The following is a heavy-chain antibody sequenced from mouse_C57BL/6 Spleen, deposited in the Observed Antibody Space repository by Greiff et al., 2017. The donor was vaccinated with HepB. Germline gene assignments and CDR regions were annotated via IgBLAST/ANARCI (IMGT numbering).Heavy chain of an antibody. J-gene: IGHJ4*01. D-gene: IGHD1-1*01. CDR3: ARDVYYGSSYGYYAMDY. Sequence: EVQRVESGGGLVKPGGSLKLSCAASGFTFSSYAMSWVRQTPEKRLEWVATISDGGSYTYYPDNVKGRFTISRDNAKNNLYLQMSHLKSEDTAMYYCARDVYYGSSYGYYAMDYWGQGTSVTVSS. V-gene: IGHV5-4*01. CDR1: GFTFSSYA. CDR2: ISDGGSYT.